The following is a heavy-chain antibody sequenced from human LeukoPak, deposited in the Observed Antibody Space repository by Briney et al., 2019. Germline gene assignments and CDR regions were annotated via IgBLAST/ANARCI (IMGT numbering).Heavy chain of an antibody. V-gene: IGHV4-59*01. D-gene: IGHD2/OR15-2a*01. CDR1: GGSISSYY. J-gene: IGHJ4*02. Sequence: SETLSLTCTVSGGSISSYYWSWIRQPPGKGLEWIGYIYYSGSTNYNPSLKSRVTISVDTSKNQFSLKLSSVTAADTAVYYCARDLLTGYFDYWGQGTPVTVSS. CDR2: IYYSGST. CDR3: ARDLLTGYFDY.